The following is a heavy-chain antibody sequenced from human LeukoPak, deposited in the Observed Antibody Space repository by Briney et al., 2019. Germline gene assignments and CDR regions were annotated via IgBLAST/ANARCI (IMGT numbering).Heavy chain of an antibody. CDR1: GGSISSYY. J-gene: IGHJ4*02. CDR2: IYYSGST. Sequence: SETLSLTCTVSGGSISSYYWSWIRQPPGKGLEWIGYIYYSGSTNYNPSLKSRVTISVDTSKNQFSLKLSSVTAADTAVYYCARGGPWGYDPDGYFVYWGQGTLVTVSS. CDR3: ARGGPWGYDPDGYFVY. V-gene: IGHV4-59*01. D-gene: IGHD7-27*01.